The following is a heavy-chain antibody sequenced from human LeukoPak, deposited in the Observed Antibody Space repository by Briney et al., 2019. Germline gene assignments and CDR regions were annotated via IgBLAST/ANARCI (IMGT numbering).Heavy chain of an antibody. D-gene: IGHD4-17*01. J-gene: IGHJ4*02. CDR2: IGGSGNPT. CDR3: ARMNTVTPGHFDY. Sequence: AGGSLRLSCAASKFTFSIYPMNWVRQAPGKGLEWVSSIGGSGNPTHYADSVKGRFTISRDNSKNTLYLQMNSLRAEDTAVYYCARMNTVTPGHFDYWGQGTLVTVSS. CDR1: KFTFSIYP. V-gene: IGHV3-21*04.